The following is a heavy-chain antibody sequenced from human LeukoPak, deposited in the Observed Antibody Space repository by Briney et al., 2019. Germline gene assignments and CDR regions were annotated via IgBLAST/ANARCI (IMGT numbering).Heavy chain of an antibody. V-gene: IGHV3-48*04. CDR3: ARVLRYCSGGNCYSGGLGYMDV. CDR1: GFTFSSYW. CDR2: ISRSGSTK. Sequence: GGSLRLSCAASGFTFSSYWMSWVRRAPGKGLEWVSSISRSGSTKYYADSVKGRFTISRDNAKNSLFLQMNSLRAEDTAVYYCARVLRYCSGGNCYSGGLGYMDVWGKGTTVTTSS. D-gene: IGHD2-15*01. J-gene: IGHJ6*03.